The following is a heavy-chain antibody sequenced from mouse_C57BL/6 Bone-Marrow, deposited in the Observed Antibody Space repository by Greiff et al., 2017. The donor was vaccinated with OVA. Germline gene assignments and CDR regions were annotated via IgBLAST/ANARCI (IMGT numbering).Heavy chain of an antibody. V-gene: IGHV1-64*01. CDR3: ARDGYPFAY. D-gene: IGHD2-3*01. CDR1: GYTFTSYW. Sequence: QVHVKQPGAELVKPGASVKLSCKASGYTFTSYWMHWVKQRPGQGLEWIGMIHPNSGSTNYNEKFKSKATLTVDKSSSTAYMQLSSLTSEDSAVYYCARDGYPFAYWGQGTLVTVSA. CDR2: IHPNSGST. J-gene: IGHJ3*01.